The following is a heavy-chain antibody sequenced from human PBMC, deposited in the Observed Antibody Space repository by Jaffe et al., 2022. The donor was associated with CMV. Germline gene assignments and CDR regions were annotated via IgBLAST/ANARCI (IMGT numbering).Heavy chain of an antibody. J-gene: IGHJ2*01. Sequence: QVQLVESGGGVVQPGRSLRLSCAASGFTFSSYGMHWVRQAPGKGLEWVAVISYDGSNKYYADSVKGRFTISRDNSKNTLYLQMNSLRAEDTAVYYCAKDKGGLWGLNWYFDLWGRGTLVTVSS. CDR3: AKDKGGLWGLNWYFDL. D-gene: IGHD2-21*01. CDR2: ISYDGSNK. V-gene: IGHV3-30*18. CDR1: GFTFSSYG.